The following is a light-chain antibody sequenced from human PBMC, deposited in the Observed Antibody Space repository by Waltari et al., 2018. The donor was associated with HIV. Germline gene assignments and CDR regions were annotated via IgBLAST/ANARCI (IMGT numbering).Light chain of an antibody. CDR1: RSNIGTSNY. Sequence: QSALTQPASVSGSPGQSITISCTGARSNIGTSNYVSWYLQRPGKAPQIIIYEVTNRPSGVSDRFSGSKSGNTASLTISRLQPEDEAVYFCNSFTNSGTLEFGGGTKLTVL. CDR3: NSFTNSGTLE. CDR2: EVT. V-gene: IGLV2-14*01. J-gene: IGLJ3*02.